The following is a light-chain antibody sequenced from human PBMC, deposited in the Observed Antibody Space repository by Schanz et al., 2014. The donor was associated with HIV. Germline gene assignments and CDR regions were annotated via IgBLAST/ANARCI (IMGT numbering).Light chain of an antibody. CDR2: QVS. Sequence: DTQMTQSPSTVSASVGDRVTITCRASQSINPWLAWYQQKPGKAPNLLIYQVSTLESGVPSRFSGSGSGTEFTLTISALQPDDFATYYCQQFNTYPLTFGGGTNVQIK. V-gene: IGKV1-5*03. J-gene: IGKJ4*01. CDR3: QQFNTYPLT. CDR1: QSINPW.